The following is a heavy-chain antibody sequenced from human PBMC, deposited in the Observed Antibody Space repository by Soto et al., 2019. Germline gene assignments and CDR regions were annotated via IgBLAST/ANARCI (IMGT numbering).Heavy chain of an antibody. D-gene: IGHD6-13*01. CDR3: ARAARAAAGNGLGY. CDR1: GGSISGYH. CDR2: IYYSGST. J-gene: IGHJ4*02. Sequence: SETLSLTCTVSGGSISGYHWSWIRQPPGKGLEWIGHIYYSGSTNYNPSLKSRVTISVDTSKNQFSLKLSSVTAADTAVYYCARAARAAAGNGLGYWGQGTLVTVSS. V-gene: IGHV4-59*12.